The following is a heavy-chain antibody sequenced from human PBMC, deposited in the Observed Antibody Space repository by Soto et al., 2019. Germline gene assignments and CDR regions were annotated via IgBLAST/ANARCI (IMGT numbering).Heavy chain of an antibody. J-gene: IGHJ4*02. CDR3: VRAAGNPVWD. V-gene: IGHV3-7*01. CDR1: GFTFSNSW. D-gene: IGHD3-16*01. Sequence: PGGYLRLSCAASGFTFSNSWMSWVRQAPGKGLEWVANIKRDESEKNYVDSVKGRFTVSRDNAKNALYLQMNSLRVEDTAVYYCVRAAGNPVWDWCRGPLLTV. CDR2: IKRDESEK.